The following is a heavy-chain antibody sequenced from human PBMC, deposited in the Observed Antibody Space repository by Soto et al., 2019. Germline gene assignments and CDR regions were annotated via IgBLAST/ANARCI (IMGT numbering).Heavy chain of an antibody. Sequence: GGSLRLSCAGSGFTFSSFAMAWVRQAPGKGLEWVSIISASGANTDYADSVKGRFTVSRDNSKNTVYLEMNSLRAEDTAIYYCATGRGSYYTALDYWGQGALVTVSS. CDR3: ATGRGSYYTALDY. CDR2: ISASGANT. V-gene: IGHV3-23*01. D-gene: IGHD1-26*01. CDR1: GFTFSSFA. J-gene: IGHJ4*02.